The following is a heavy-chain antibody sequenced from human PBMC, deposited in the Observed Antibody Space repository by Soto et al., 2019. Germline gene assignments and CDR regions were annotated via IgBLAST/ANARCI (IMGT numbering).Heavy chain of an antibody. CDR2: IYYSGST. CDR1: GASITINY. D-gene: IGHD4-17*01. Sequence: SETLSLTCTGSGASITINYLSWIRQAPGKGLEWIGYIYYSGSTTYNPSLKSRVTMSADTSKDQFSLKLNSVTAADTAVYYCARDAGAPYDHWGPGILVTVSS. CDR3: ARDAGAPYDH. J-gene: IGHJ4*01. V-gene: IGHV4-59*01.